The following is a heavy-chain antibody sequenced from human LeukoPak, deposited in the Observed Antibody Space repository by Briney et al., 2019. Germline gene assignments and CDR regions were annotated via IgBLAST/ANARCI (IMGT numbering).Heavy chain of an antibody. CDR3: ARVDGYCSSTSCYGGSEFDP. V-gene: IGHV3-11*01. D-gene: IGHD2-2*03. CDR1: GFTFSDYY. J-gene: IGHJ5*02. CDR2: ISSSGSTI. Sequence: GGSLRLSCAASGFTFSDYYMSWIRQAPGKGLERVSYISSSGSTIYYADSVKGRFTISRDNAKNSLYLQMNSLRAEDTAVYYCARVDGYCSSTSCYGGSEFDPWGQGTLVTVSS.